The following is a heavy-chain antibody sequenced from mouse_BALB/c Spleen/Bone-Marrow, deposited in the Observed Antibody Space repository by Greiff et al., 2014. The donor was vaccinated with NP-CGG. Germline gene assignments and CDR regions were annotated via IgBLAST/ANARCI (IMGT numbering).Heavy chain of an antibody. CDR2: IRNKANGYTT. V-gene: IGHV7-3*02. Sequence: EVQVVESGGGLVQPGGSLRLSCATSGFTFTDYYMSWVRQPPGKALEWLGFIRNKANGYTTEYSASVKGRFTISRDNSQSILYLQMNTLRAEDSATYYCRREGVDNGNPYWYFDVWGEGTTVTVSS. D-gene: IGHD2-1*01. J-gene: IGHJ1*01. CDR1: GFTFTDYY. CDR3: RREGVDNGNPYWYFDV.